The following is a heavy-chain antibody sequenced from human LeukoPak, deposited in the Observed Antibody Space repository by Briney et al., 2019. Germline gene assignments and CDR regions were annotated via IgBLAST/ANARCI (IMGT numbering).Heavy chain of an antibody. CDR3: ARDYVWGSYRADAFDI. CDR1: GGSISSYY. D-gene: IGHD3-16*02. J-gene: IGHJ3*02. CDR2: IYYSGST. V-gene: IGHV4-59*01. Sequence: PSGTLSLTCTVSGGSISSYYWSWIRQPPGKGLEWIGYIYYSGSTNYNPSLKSRVTISVDTSKNQFSLKLSSVTAADTAVCYCARDYVWGSYRADAFDIWGQGTMVTVSS.